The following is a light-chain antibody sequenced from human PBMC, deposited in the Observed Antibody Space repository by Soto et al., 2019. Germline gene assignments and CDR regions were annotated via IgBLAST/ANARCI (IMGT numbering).Light chain of an antibody. CDR3: QQYGNSPQK. V-gene: IGKV3-20*01. J-gene: IGKJ1*01. CDR1: QRVSSNY. CDR2: DAS. Sequence: DIVMTQSPGTLSVSPGEIATLSCRASQRVSSNYLAWYQQKPGQAPRLLIYDASSRATGFPDRFSGSGSGTDFTLTIGRLEPEDFAVYYCQQYGNSPQKFGQGTKVDI.